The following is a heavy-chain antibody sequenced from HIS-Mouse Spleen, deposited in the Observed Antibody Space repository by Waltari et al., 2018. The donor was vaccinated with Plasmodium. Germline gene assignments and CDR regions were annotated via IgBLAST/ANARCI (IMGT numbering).Heavy chain of an antibody. V-gene: IGHV3-21*01. D-gene: IGHD1-1*01. CDR3: ARGQLGEFDY. CDR1: GFTFSSYS. CDR2: ISSSSSYI. J-gene: IGHJ4*02. Sequence: EVQLVESGGGLVKPGGSLRLSCAASGFTFSSYSMNWVRQAPGKGLEWVSSISSSSSYIYYADSVKGRFTISRYNAKNSLYLQMNSLRAEDTAVYYCARGQLGEFDYWGQGTLVTVSS.